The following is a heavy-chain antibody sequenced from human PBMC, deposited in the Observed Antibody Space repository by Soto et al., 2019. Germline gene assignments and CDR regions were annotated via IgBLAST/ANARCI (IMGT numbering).Heavy chain of an antibody. V-gene: IGHV4-59*12. J-gene: IGHJ4*02. CDR1: NGSISGFY. Sequence: LSRTCSVSNGSISGFYWTWIRQPPGKILEWIGYIHYSGRTDYNPSLTSRATMSVDTSKNQFSLNLKSITAADTAVYYCVRVGVGIGNHFDSWGRGTLVTVSS. CDR3: VRVGVGIGNHFDS. CDR2: IHYSGRT. D-gene: IGHD1-26*01.